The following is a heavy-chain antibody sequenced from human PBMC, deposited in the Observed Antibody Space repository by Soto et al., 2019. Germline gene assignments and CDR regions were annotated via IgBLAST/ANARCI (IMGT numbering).Heavy chain of an antibody. J-gene: IGHJ4*02. V-gene: IGHV3-23*01. CDR1: GFTFSSYA. D-gene: IGHD4-4*01. Sequence: GGSLRLSCAASGFTFSSYAMSWVRQAPGKGLEWVSAISGSGGSTYYANSVKGRFTISRDNSKNTLYLQMNSVTAEATAVYSCAKDLHLGEVTTVFDYWGQGSLVIVSS. CDR2: ISGSGGST. CDR3: AKDLHLGEVTTVFDY.